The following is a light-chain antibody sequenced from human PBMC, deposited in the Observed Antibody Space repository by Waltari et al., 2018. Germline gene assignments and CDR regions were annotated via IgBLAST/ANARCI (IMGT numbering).Light chain of an antibody. CDR2: DVI. J-gene: IGLJ7*01. CDR1: SSDVGGSNY. CDR3: SSYTSSSTLTV. V-gene: IGLV2-14*03. Sequence: QSALTQPASVSGSPGQSITISCTGTSSDVGGSNYVSWYQQHPGKAPKLMIYDVINRPSGVSNRFSGSKSGNTASLTISGLQAEDEADYYCSSYTSSSTLTVFGGGTQLTVL.